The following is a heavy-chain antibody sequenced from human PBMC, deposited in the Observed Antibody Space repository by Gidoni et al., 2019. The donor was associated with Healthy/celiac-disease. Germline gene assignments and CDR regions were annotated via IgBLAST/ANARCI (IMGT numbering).Heavy chain of an antibody. CDR1: GWSFSGYY. D-gene: IGHD1-26*01. J-gene: IGHJ4*02. Sequence: QVPLQQWGAGLLKPSETLSLTCAVYGWSFSGYYWSWIRQPPGKGLEWIGEINHSGSTNYNPSLKSRVTISVDTSKNQFSLKLSSVTAADTAVYYCARVYVGATYYFDYWGQGTLVTVSS. CDR2: INHSGST. CDR3: ARVYVGATYYFDY. V-gene: IGHV4-34*01.